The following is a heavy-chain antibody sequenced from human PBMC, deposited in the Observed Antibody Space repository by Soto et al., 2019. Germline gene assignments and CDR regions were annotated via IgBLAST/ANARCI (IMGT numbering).Heavy chain of an antibody. J-gene: IGHJ4*02. CDR2: IYWDDDK. Sequence: QITLKESGPTLVKPTQTLTLTCTFSGFSLSSTRMAVGWIRQPPGKALEWLALIYWDDDKRYSPFLKSRLTITKDTSKDQVVHTMSHMDPVDTDRYYCAHIVVAGLGYYFDYWGQGTLVTVSS. D-gene: IGHD6-19*01. V-gene: IGHV2-5*02. CDR1: GFSLSSTRMA. CDR3: AHIVVAGLGYYFDY.